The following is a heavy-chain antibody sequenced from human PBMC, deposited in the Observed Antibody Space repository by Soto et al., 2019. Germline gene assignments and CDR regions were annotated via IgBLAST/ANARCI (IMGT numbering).Heavy chain of an antibody. Sequence: SGGSLRLSCAASGFTFSSYDMHWVRQATGKGLEWVSAIGTAGDTYYPGSVKGRFTISRENAKNSLYLQMNSLRAGDTAVYYCARGYSYGSYYYYGMDVWGQGTTVTVSS. CDR1: GFTFSSYD. D-gene: IGHD5-18*01. J-gene: IGHJ6*02. V-gene: IGHV3-13*01. CDR2: IGTAGDT. CDR3: ARGYSYGSYYYYGMDV.